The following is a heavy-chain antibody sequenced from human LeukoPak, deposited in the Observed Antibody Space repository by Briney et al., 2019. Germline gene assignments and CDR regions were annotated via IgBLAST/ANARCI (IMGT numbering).Heavy chain of an antibody. Sequence: SETLSLTCIVSGGSISSGSYYWAWIRQPPGKGLEWIGSIYYSGTTYYNPSLKSRVTISADTSKNQISLKLSSVTAADTAVYYCARRTPYSGSYIFDYWGQGTLVTVSS. CDR3: ARRTPYSGSYIFDY. CDR2: IYYSGTT. J-gene: IGHJ4*02. V-gene: IGHV4-39*01. D-gene: IGHD1-26*01. CDR1: GGSISSGSYY.